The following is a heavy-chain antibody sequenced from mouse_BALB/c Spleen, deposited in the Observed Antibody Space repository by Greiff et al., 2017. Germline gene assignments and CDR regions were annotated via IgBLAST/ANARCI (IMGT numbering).Heavy chain of an antibody. J-gene: IGHJ3*01. CDR2: ISDGGSYT. CDR1: GFTFSDYY. Sequence: EVMLVESGGGLVKPGGSLKLSCAASGFTFSDYYMYWVRQTPEKRLEWVATISDGGSYTYYPDSVKGRFTISRDNAKNNLYLQMSSLKSEDTAMYYCARENYRYDEGTWFAYWGQGTLVTVSA. V-gene: IGHV5-4*02. CDR3: ARENYRYDEGTWFAY. D-gene: IGHD2-14*01.